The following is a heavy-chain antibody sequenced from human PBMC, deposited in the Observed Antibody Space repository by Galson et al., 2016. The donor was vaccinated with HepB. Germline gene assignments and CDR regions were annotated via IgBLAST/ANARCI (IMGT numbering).Heavy chain of an antibody. V-gene: IGHV4-59*08. CDR3: AGWRWLTGNAFDI. J-gene: IGHJ3*02. CDR1: GGSINSYS. D-gene: IGHD7-27*01. CDR2: IDDSGST. Sequence: SETLSLTCTVSGGSINSYSWSWIRQPPGKGLEWIGFIDDSGSTNYNPSLKSRVTTSVDTSRNHVSLKLTSVTAADTAVYYCAGWRWLTGNAFDIWGQGTMVTVSS.